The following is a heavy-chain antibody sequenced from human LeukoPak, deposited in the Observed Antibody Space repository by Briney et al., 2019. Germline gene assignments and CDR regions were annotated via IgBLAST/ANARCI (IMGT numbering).Heavy chain of an antibody. V-gene: IGHV3-7*01. Sequence: GGSLRLSCAASGFTFYSYAMSWVRQAPGKGLEWVAIIKQDGSEKEYVDSVTGRFTISRDNAKNSLYLQMNSLRDEDTAVYYCARDTSAWRYGMDVWGQGTTVTVSS. J-gene: IGHJ6*02. CDR1: GFTFYSYA. D-gene: IGHD6-19*01. CDR2: IKQDGSEK. CDR3: ARDTSAWRYGMDV.